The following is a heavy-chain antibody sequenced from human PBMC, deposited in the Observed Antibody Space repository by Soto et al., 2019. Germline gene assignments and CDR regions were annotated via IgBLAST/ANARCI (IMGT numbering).Heavy chain of an antibody. CDR1: GFTFSSYA. Sequence: EVHRLESGGGLVQPGGSLRLSCAASGFTFSSYAITWVRQAPGKGLEWVSTISGGGDGAFYADSVKGHFTISRDNSKNTVYLEMTSLRAEDTAIYYCAKKGPGSLTPYFRGYGCHYAFDMWGQGTMVTVSS. J-gene: IGHJ3*02. CDR2: ISGGGDGA. V-gene: IGHV3-23*01. CDR3: AKKGPGSLTPYFRGYGCHYAFDM. D-gene: IGHD3-22*01.